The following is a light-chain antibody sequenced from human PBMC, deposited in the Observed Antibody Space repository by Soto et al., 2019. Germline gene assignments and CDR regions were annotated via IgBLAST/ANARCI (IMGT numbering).Light chain of an antibody. CDR3: QQYGSSPLT. CDR2: GAS. V-gene: IGKV3-20*01. J-gene: IGKJ4*01. Sequence: IGLTQSPGTLSLSPGERATLSCRAGQSVSSSNLAWYQQKPGQAPRLLIYGASSRATGIPDRFSGSGSGTDFTLTISRLEPEDFAVYYCQQYGSSPLTFGGGTKVEIK. CDR1: QSVSSSN.